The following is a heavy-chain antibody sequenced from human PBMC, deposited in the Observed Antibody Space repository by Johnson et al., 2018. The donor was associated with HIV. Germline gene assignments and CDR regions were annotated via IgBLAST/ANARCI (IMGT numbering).Heavy chain of an antibody. V-gene: IGHV3-33*01. CDR2: IWYDGSNK. Sequence: QVQLVESGGGLDQPGRSLRLSCAASGFTFSSYGMHWVRQAPGKGLEWVAVIWYDGSNKYYSDSVKGRFPISRDNSKNTLYLQINSLRAEDTAVYYCARTTIFGVVINDAFDIWGQGTMVTVSS. CDR1: GFTFSSYG. CDR3: ARTTIFGVVINDAFDI. D-gene: IGHD3-3*01. J-gene: IGHJ3*02.